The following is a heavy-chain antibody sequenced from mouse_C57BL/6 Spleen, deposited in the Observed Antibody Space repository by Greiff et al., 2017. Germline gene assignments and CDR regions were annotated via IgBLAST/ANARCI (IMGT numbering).Heavy chain of an antibody. CDR1: GFTFSSYA. Sequence: DVMLVESGEGLVKPGGSLKLSCAASGFTFSSYAMSWVRQTPEKRLEWVAYISSGGDYIYYADTVKGRFTISRDNARNTLYLQMSSLKSEDTAMYYCTRETGTGGAMDYWGQGTSVTVSS. CDR3: TRETGTGGAMDY. CDR2: ISSGGDYI. J-gene: IGHJ4*01. D-gene: IGHD4-1*01. V-gene: IGHV5-9-1*02.